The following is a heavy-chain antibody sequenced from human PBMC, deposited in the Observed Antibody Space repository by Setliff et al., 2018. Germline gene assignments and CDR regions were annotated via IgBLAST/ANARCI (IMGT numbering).Heavy chain of an antibody. V-gene: IGHV4-4*02. Sequence: PSETLSLTCTVSGGSISSSNWWTWVRQPPGKGLEWIGDIYQSGTTNYNPSLKSRVTISADTSKNQFSLKLKSVTAADTAVYYCGRSYYDSSGYSLMLFDIWGQGTKVTVSS. CDR1: GGSISSSNW. CDR2: IYQSGTT. J-gene: IGHJ3*02. D-gene: IGHD3-22*01. CDR3: GRSYYDSSGYSLMLFDI.